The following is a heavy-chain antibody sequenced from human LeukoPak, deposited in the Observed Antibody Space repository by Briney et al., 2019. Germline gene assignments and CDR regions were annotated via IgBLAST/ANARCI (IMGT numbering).Heavy chain of an antibody. CDR3: TRHSDTYCSRANCYVDNFYGLDV. J-gene: IGHJ6*02. D-gene: IGHD2-2*01. V-gene: IGHV3-73*01. CDR2: IRSRANSYVT. CDR1: GFTFSGSA. Sequence: PGGSLRLSCAASGFTFSGSAMHWVRQASGKGLEWVGRIRSRANSYVTAYAAAVTGRFIISRDDSSNTAYLQMNSLTTEDTAVYYCTRHSDTYCSRANCYVDNFYGLDVWGQGTRVTDSS.